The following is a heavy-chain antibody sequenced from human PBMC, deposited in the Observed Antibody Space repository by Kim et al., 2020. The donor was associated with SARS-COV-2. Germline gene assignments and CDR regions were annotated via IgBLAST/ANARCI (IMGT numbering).Heavy chain of an antibody. CDR2: ISGSGGST. D-gene: IGHD5-12*01. V-gene: IGHV3-23*01. J-gene: IGHJ4*02. CDR3: AKDDSNDGGYVDGNYFDY. CDR1: GFTFSSYA. Sequence: GGSLRLSCAASGFTFSSYAMSWVRQAPGKGLEWVSAISGSGGSTYYADSVKGRFTISRDNSKNTLYLQMNSLRAEDTAVYYCAKDDSNDGGYVDGNYFDYWGQGTLVTVSS.